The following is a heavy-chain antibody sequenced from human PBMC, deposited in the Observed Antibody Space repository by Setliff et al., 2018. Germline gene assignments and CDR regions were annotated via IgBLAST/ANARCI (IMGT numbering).Heavy chain of an antibody. CDR1: GASIRNNYY. V-gene: IGHV4-38-2*01. CDR2: IFYNGMA. D-gene: IGHD2-21*02. CDR3: VIGGGYCGFDCFPFDS. Sequence: LSLTCAVSGASIRNNYYWGWIRQSPGTGLEWIGSIFYNGMAYYNPSLKSRVTISLDTSKNQFSLNLTSVTAADTAVYFCVIGGGYCGFDCFPFDSWGPGILVTVSS. J-gene: IGHJ5*01.